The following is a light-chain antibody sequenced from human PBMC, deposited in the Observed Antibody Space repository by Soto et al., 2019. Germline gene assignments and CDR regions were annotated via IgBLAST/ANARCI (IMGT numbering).Light chain of an antibody. Sequence: EIVLTQSPGTLSLSPGEGATLSCRASQSVSSSYLAWYQQKPGQAPRLLIYGASSRATGIPDRFSGSGSGTDFTLTISRLEPEAFAVYYCQQYGGSPPITFGQGTRLEIK. CDR1: QSVSSSY. J-gene: IGKJ5*01. V-gene: IGKV3-20*01. CDR3: QQYGGSPPIT. CDR2: GAS.